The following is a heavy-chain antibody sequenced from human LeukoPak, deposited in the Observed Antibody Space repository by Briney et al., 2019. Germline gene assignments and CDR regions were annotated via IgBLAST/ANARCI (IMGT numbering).Heavy chain of an antibody. V-gene: IGHV4-30-2*01. J-gene: IGHJ4*02. CDR2: IYHSGST. CDR1: GGSIGSGGYA. D-gene: IGHD1-7*01. CDR3: ARDLGTAY. Sequence: SQTLSLTCAVSGGSIGSGGYAWSWIRQPPGKGLEWIGYIYHSGSTYYNPSLKSRVTISVDRSKNQFSLKLSSVTAADTAVYYCARDLGTAYWGQGTLVTVSS.